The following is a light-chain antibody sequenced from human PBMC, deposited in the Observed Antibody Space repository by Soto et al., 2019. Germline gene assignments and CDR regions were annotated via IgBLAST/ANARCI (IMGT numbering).Light chain of an antibody. Sequence: SALTQPASVSGSPVQSLTISCTGTSGDVGRYDSVSWYKHRPGKVPELIIFSDRFSGSKSGNTASLTISGLQAEDEADYYCSSYTTNRTPVFGGGTKVTVL. CDR1: SGDVGRYDS. CDR3: SSYTTNRTPV. V-gene: IGLV2-14*01. J-gene: IGLJ2*01.